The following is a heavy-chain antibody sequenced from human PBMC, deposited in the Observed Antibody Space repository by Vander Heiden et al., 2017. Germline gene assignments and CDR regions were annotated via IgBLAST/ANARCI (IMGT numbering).Heavy chain of an antibody. CDR1: GGSISSSRYS. D-gene: IGHD3-3*01. CDR2: IYYSGST. Sequence: QLQLQESGPGLVKPSETLSLTCTASGGSISSSRYSWGRIRQPPRTGPALIGSIYYSGSTYSNPSLKSRVTISVDTSKNQFSLKLSSVTAADTAVYYCASNVLRFLEWLFSNWFDPWGQGTLVTVSS. CDR3: ASNVLRFLEWLFSNWFDP. J-gene: IGHJ5*02. V-gene: IGHV4-39*01.